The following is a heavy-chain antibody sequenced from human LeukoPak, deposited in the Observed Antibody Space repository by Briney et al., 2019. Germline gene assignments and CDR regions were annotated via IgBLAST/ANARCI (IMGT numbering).Heavy chain of an antibody. J-gene: IGHJ4*02. CDR2: IRYDGSNK. CDR1: GFTFSTHD. Sequence: GGSLRLSCAASGFTFSTHDMHWVRQAPGKGLEWVAFIRYDGSNKYYADSVKGRFTISRDNSKNTLYLQMNSLRAEDTAVYYCAKGDRGYSYGSGPLVAKGEFIVYYFDYWGQGTLVTVSS. V-gene: IGHV3-30*02. CDR3: AKGDRGYSYGSGPLVAKGEFIVYYFDY. D-gene: IGHD5-18*01.